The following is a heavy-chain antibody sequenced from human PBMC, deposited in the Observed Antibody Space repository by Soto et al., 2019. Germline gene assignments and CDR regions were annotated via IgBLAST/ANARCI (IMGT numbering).Heavy chain of an antibody. J-gene: IGHJ4*02. Sequence: QMQLQESGPVLVKPSETLSLTCTVSNGSISTTSYNWGWIRQSPGKGMEWIGTIFYTGTTSYNPSLKSRVTISVDTSNNQFSLKLASVTAADTAVYYCARHGSFWGQGILVVVSS. D-gene: IGHD3-16*02. V-gene: IGHV4-39*01. CDR3: ARHGSF. CDR2: IFYTGTT. CDR1: NGSISTTSYN.